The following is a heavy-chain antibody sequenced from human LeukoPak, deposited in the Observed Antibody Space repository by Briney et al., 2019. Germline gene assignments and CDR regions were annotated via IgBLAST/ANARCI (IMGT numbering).Heavy chain of an antibody. J-gene: IGHJ4*01. CDR1: GFTFSSYA. CDR2: ISSSGDNT. Sequence: GGSLRLSCAVSGFTFSSYAMSWVRQAPGKGLEWVSAISSSGDNTYYADSVKGRFTISRDNSKNTLYLQMNSLRAEDTAVYYCAKGPPTGYGSSWFDYRGHGTLVTVSS. V-gene: IGHV3-23*01. D-gene: IGHD6-13*01. CDR3: AKGPPTGYGSSWFDY.